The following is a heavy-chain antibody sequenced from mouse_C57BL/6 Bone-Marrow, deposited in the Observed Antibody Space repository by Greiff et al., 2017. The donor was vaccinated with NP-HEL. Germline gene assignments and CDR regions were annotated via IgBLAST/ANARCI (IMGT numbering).Heavy chain of an antibody. D-gene: IGHD1-1*01. CDR1: GISITTGNYR. V-gene: IGHV3-5*01. CDR3: ARSSYDYYAMDY. J-gene: IGHJ4*01. CDR2: IYYSGTI. Sequence: EVKLQESGPGLVKPSQTVFLTCTVTGISITTGNYRWSWLRQFPGNKLEWIGYIYYSGTITYNPSLTSRTTITRDTPKNQFFLEMNSLTAEDTATYYCARSSYDYYAMDYWGQGTSVTVSS.